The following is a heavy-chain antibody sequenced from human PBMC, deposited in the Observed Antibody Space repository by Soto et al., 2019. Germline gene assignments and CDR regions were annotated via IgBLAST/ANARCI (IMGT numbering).Heavy chain of an antibody. V-gene: IGHV3-30-3*01. CDR1: GFTFSSYA. Sequence: RAGGSLRLSCAASGFTFSSYAMHWVRQAPGKGLEWVAVISYDGSNKYYADSVKGRFTISRDNSKNTLYLQMNSLRAEDTAVYYCARGAITIFGVVTRYYYGMDVWGQGTTVTVSS. J-gene: IGHJ6*02. D-gene: IGHD3-3*01. CDR3: ARGAITIFGVVTRYYYGMDV. CDR2: ISYDGSNK.